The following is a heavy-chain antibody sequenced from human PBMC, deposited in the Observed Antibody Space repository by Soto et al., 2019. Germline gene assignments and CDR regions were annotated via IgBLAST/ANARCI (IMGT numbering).Heavy chain of an antibody. CDR1: GASIRSYS. Sequence: ETLSLYCTVSGASIRSYSWNWIRQPPGKGLEWIGDIYYSGSTNYSPSLKSRVTMSVDTSKNQFSLKLSSVTAADSAVYYCAGLSGEYYGSDVWGQGTTVTVYS. CDR2: IYYSGST. V-gene: IGHV4-59*01. J-gene: IGHJ6*02. D-gene: IGHD3-10*01. CDR3: AGLSGEYYGSDV.